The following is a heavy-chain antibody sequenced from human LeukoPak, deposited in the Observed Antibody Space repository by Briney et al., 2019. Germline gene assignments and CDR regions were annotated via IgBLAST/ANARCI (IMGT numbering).Heavy chain of an antibody. J-gene: IGHJ3*02. CDR2: ISTYNDNT. Sequence: ASVKVSCKASGYTFTTYGISWVRQAPGQGLEWMGWISTYNDNTNYAQKLQGRVTMTTDTSTSTAYMELRSLKSDDTAVYYCAIRGPSRSLFGFDIWGQGTMVTVSS. D-gene: IGHD2-2*01. CDR3: AIRGPSRSLFGFDI. V-gene: IGHV1-18*01. CDR1: GYTFTTYG.